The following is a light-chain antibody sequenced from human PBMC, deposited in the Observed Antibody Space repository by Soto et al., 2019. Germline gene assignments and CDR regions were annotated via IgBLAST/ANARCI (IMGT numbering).Light chain of an antibody. CDR1: QGISNY. CDR3: LHHHSYAYP. V-gene: IGKV1-17*03. CDR2: AAS. Sequence: DIQMAQSPSAMSASVGDRVTITCRASQGISNYLAWFQQKPGKVPKRLMYAASSLQTGVPSRFISSVSGTEFTLTISRLQPEDLATYYCLHHHSYAYPFGQGTKLEIK. J-gene: IGKJ2*01.